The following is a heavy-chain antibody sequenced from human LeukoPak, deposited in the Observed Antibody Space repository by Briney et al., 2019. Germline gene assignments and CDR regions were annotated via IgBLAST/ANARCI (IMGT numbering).Heavy chain of an antibody. V-gene: IGHV5-51*01. CDR3: ARHLRGDSSSSGCFDP. D-gene: IGHD6-6*01. CDR2: IYPGDSDT. J-gene: IGHJ5*02. Sequence: GESLKISCKGSGYSFTSYWIGWVREMPGKGLEWMGVIYPGDSDTRYSPSFQGQVTISADKSISTAYLQWSSLKASDTAMYYCARHLRGDSSSSGCFDPWGQGTLVTVSS. CDR1: GYSFTSYW.